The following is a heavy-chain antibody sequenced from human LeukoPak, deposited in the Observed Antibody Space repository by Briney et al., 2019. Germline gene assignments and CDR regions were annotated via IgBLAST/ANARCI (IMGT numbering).Heavy chain of an antibody. CDR3: AKGTMARGFDY. CDR1: GFTFSDYA. V-gene: IGHV3-23*01. J-gene: IGHJ4*02. D-gene: IGHD3-10*01. CDR2: INGNGGST. Sequence: GSLRLSCAASGFTFSDYAMNWVRQAPGKGLEWVSSINGNGGSTYYAEPVKGRFTISRDNSKNTLCLQMNSLRAEDTAVYYCAKGTMARGFDYWGQGTLVTVSS.